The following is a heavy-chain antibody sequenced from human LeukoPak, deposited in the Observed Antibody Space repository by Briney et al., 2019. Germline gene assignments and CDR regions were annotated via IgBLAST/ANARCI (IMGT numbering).Heavy chain of an antibody. Sequence: SQTLSLTCTVSGGSITSGGYYWTWIRQPPGKELEWIGYIYTSGSTNYNPSLKSRVTISVDTSKNQFSLKLSSVTAADTAVYYCARGKPGIAASGAFDIWGQGTMVTVSS. CDR1: GGSITSGGYY. J-gene: IGHJ3*02. D-gene: IGHD6-13*01. V-gene: IGHV4-61*09. CDR2: IYTSGST. CDR3: ARGKPGIAASGAFDI.